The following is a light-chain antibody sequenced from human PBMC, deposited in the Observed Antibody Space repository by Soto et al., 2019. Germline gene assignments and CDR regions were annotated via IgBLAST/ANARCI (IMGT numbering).Light chain of an antibody. CDR2: EVS. Sequence: QSALTQPPSASGSPGQSVTISCTGTSSDVGGYNFVSWYQQHPGKAPKLMIYEVSKRPSGVPDRFSGSKSGNTASLTVSGLQAEDEADYYCNSYAGSNIPVVLGGGTKLTVL. V-gene: IGLV2-8*01. J-gene: IGLJ2*01. CDR1: SSDVGGYNF. CDR3: NSYAGSNIPVV.